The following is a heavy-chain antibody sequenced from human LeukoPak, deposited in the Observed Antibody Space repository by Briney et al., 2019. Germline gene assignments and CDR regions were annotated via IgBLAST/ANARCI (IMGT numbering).Heavy chain of an antibody. CDR1: GFTFSSYS. J-gene: IGHJ4*02. CDR3: ARVRSIAAAGVDY. V-gene: IGHV3-21*01. CDR2: ISSSSSYI. Sequence: GRSLRLSCAASGFTFSSYSMNWVRQAPGKGLEWVSSISSSSSYIYYADSVKGRFTISRDNAKNSLYLQMNSLRAEDTAVYYCARVRSIAAAGVDYWGQGTLVTVSS. D-gene: IGHD6-13*01.